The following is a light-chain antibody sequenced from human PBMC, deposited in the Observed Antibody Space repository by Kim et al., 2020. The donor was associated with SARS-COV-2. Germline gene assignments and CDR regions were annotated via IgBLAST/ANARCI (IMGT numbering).Light chain of an antibody. V-gene: IGKV1-5*01. Sequence: SAFVVDGVTITSRASQSINSWLAWYQQKPGIAPKLLIYDISNLESGVPSRFSGSGSGTEFTLTITSLQPDDFATYFCQQYDLYPWTFGQGTKLEI. CDR1: QSINSW. J-gene: IGKJ1*01. CDR3: QQYDLYPWT. CDR2: DIS.